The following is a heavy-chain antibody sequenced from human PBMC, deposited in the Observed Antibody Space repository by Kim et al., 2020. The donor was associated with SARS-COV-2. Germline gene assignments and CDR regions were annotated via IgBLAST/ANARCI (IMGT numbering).Heavy chain of an antibody. CDR3: ARGGVTFEY. V-gene: IGHV6-1*01. D-gene: IGHD2-21*02. CDR2: WYN. Sequence: WYNDYAVSMKSRITINPDPSKNQVSLQLNSVTPEDTAVYYCARGGVTFEYWGQGTLVTVSS. J-gene: IGHJ4*02.